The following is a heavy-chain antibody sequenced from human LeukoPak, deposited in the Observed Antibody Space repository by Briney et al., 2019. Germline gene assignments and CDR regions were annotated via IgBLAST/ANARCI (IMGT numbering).Heavy chain of an antibody. Sequence: ASVKVSCKASGYTFTGYYIHWVRQAPGQGLEWMGRINPNSGGTNYALNFQGRVTMTRDTSISTAYMELSRLRSDDTAVYYCAKSNGYGLVDIWGQGTMVTVSS. J-gene: IGHJ3*02. CDR2: INPNSGGT. D-gene: IGHD3-10*01. V-gene: IGHV1-2*02. CDR3: AKSNGYGLVDI. CDR1: GYTFTGYY.